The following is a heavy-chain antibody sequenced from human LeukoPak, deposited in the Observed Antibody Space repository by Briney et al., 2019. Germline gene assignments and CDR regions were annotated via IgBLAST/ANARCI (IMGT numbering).Heavy chain of an antibody. CDR1: GFTFSSYA. CDR3: AGGAYSSSSN. Sequence: GGSLRLSCAASGFTFSSYAMSWVRQAPGKGLGWVSVISGSGGSTYYADSVKGRFTISRDNSKNTLHLQMNSLRAEDTAVYYCAGGAYSSSSNWGQGTLVTVSS. CDR2: ISGSGGST. J-gene: IGHJ4*02. V-gene: IGHV3-23*01. D-gene: IGHD6-6*01.